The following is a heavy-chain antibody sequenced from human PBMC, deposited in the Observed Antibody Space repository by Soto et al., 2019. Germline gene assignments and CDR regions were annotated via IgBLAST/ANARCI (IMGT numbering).Heavy chain of an antibody. J-gene: IGHJ4*02. CDR2: IYYTGST. Sequence: QVQLQESGPGLVKPSETLSLTCTVSGGSVSSGRFYWSWIRQPPGKGLEWIGDIYYTGSTKYNPSRRSRVTISVATSKNQFSLKVTSVTAADTAVYYCARSGSGSGWLGGQGTLVTVSS. V-gene: IGHV4-61*01. CDR3: ARSGSGSGWL. D-gene: IGHD6-19*01. CDR1: GGSVSSGRFY.